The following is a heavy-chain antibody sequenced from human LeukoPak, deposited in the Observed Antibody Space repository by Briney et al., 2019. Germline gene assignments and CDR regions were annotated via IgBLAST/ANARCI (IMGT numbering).Heavy chain of an antibody. CDR2: IRYDGSNK. Sequence: PGRSLTLFCAASGFTFSSYGMHWVRHAPGKGLEWVAFIRYDGSNKYYADSVEGRFTISRDNSKNTLYLQMNSLRAEDTAVYYCAKDKWIDGSLDYWGQGTLVTVSS. D-gene: IGHD1-26*01. J-gene: IGHJ4*02. CDR3: AKDKWIDGSLDY. CDR1: GFTFSSYG. V-gene: IGHV3-30*02.